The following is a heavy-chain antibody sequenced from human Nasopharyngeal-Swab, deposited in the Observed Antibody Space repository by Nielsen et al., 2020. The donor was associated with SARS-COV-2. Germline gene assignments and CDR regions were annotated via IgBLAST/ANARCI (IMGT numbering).Heavy chain of an antibody. CDR2: IITISGTA. D-gene: IGHD1-26*01. Sequence: SAKASCKASGGTFSSYAISWVRQAPGQGLEWMGGIITISGTANYAQKSQGRVTIRADESTSTAYMELSSLRSEDTAVYYCAVGATGYYYMDVWGKGTTVTVSS. V-gene: IGHV1-69*13. CDR3: AVGATGYYYMDV. J-gene: IGHJ6*03. CDR1: GGTFSSYA.